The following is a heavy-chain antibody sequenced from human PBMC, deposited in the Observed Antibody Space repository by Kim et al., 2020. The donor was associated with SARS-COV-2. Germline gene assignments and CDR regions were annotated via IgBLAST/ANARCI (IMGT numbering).Heavy chain of an antibody. CDR3: ARGGRMATIVDY. Sequence: GGSLRLSCAASGFTFSSYGMHWVRQAPGKGLEWVAVISYDGSNKYYADSVKGRFTISRDNSKNTLYLQMNSLRAEDTAVYYCARGGRMATIVDYWGQGTLVTVSS. V-gene: IGHV3-33*05. CDR2: ISYDGSNK. J-gene: IGHJ4*02. D-gene: IGHD5-12*01. CDR1: GFTFSSYG.